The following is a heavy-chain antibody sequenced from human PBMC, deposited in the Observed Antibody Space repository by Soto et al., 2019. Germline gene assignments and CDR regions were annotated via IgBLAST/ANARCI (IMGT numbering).Heavy chain of an antibody. J-gene: IGHJ6*02. CDR2: IYPGNSDT. CDR3: ARWGVVAATGDYYYHHYYYGMDV. D-gene: IGHD2-15*01. CDR1: GYSFTTYW. V-gene: IGHV5-51*01. Sequence: PGESLKISCKGSGYSFTTYWIGWVRQMPGKGLEWMGLIYPGNSDTRYSPSFQGQVTISADKSISTAYLQWSSLKASDTAMYYCARWGVVAATGDYYYHHYYYGMDVWGQGTTVTVSS.